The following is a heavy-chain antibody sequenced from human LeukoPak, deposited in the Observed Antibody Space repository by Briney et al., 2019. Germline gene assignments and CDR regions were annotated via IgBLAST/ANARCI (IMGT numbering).Heavy chain of an antibody. CDR3: ARTRSTMTPYY. V-gene: IGHV4-38-2*02. D-gene: IGHD3-22*01. CDR2: IYHSGST. J-gene: IGHJ4*02. Sequence: SETLSLTCTVSGYSISSGYYWGWIRQPPGKGLEWIGSIYHSGSTYYNPSLKSRVTISVDTSKNQFSLKLSSVTAADTAVYYCARTRSTMTPYYWGQGTLVTVSS. CDR1: GYSISSGYY.